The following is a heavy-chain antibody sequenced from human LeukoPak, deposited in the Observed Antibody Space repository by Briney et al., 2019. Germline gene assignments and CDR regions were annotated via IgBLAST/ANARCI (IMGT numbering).Heavy chain of an antibody. Sequence: PGGSLRLSCAASGFTFNSYAMSWVRQAPGKGLEWVSAISASGGSTYYADSLKGRFTISRDNSKNTLYLQMNSLRAEDTAVYYCAKDSGTSGWEVDYWGQGTLVTVSS. D-gene: IGHD6-19*01. V-gene: IGHV3-23*01. CDR3: AKDSGTSGWEVDY. CDR1: GFTFNSYA. J-gene: IGHJ4*02. CDR2: ISASGGST.